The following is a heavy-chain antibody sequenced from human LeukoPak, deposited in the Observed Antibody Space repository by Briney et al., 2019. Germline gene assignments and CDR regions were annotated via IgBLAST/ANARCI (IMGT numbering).Heavy chain of an antibody. CDR2: IRSSSSYI. CDR3: ASLDIAAPESVMYYYMDV. Sequence: GGSLRLSCAASGFTFSSYSMNWVRQAPGKGLEWVSSIRSSSSYIYYADSVKGRFTISRDSAKNSLYLQMNSLRAEDTAVYYCASLDIAAPESVMYYYMDVWGKGTTVTVSS. D-gene: IGHD6-13*01. V-gene: IGHV3-21*01. J-gene: IGHJ6*03. CDR1: GFTFSSYS.